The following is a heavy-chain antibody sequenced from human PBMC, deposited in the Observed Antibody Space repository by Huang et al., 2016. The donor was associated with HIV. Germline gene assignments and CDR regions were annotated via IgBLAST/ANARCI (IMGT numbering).Heavy chain of an antibody. Sequence: EVQLVQSEAEVKKPGESLKISCGGSGYSFTNYWIRWGRQRPGEGLECLGVIYPADSDNSYSPSFQGQVTFSADKSTRTAYVQWSSLQASDTAIYYCARSEVLVTAVPFDHWGQGTLVTVSS. J-gene: IGHJ4*02. D-gene: IGHD2-21*02. CDR3: ARSEVLVTAVPFDH. CDR1: GYSFTNYW. V-gene: IGHV5-51*03. CDR2: IYPADSDN.